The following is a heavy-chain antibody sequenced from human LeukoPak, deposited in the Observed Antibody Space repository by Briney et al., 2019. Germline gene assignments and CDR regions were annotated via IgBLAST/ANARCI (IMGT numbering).Heavy chain of an antibody. D-gene: IGHD4-17*01. CDR2: IKQDGSEK. J-gene: IGHJ4*02. V-gene: IGHV3-7*01. Sequence: PGGSLRLSCAASGFTFSSYWMSWVRQVPGKGLEWVANIKQDGSEKYYVDSVKGRFTISRDNAKNPLYLQMNSLRAEDTAVYYCAINDYGDPYYFDYWGQGTLVTVSS. CDR1: GFTFSSYW. CDR3: AINDYGDPYYFDY.